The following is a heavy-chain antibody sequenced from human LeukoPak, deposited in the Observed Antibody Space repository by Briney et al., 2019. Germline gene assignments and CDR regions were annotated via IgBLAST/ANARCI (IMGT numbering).Heavy chain of an antibody. D-gene: IGHD6-13*01. CDR3: ASHPLDSSSWYVAFDI. V-gene: IGHV1-69*05. J-gene: IGHJ3*02. CDR1: GGTFSSYA. Sequence: SVKVSCKASGGTFSSYAISWVRQAPGQGLEWMGGIIPIFGTANYAQKFQGRVTITTDESTSTAYMELSSLRSEDTAVYYCASHPLDSSSWYVAFDIWGQGTMVTVSS. CDR2: IIPIFGTA.